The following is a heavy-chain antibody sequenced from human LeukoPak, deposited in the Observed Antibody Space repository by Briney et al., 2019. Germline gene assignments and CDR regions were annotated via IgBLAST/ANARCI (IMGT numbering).Heavy chain of an antibody. V-gene: IGHV3-48*04. Sequence: GGSLRLSCAASGFSFSNYGMNWVRQAPGKGLEWVSYISSSGSTIYYADSVKGRFTISRDNAKNSLYLQMNSLRAEDTAVYYCASGFGEFDYWGQGTLVTVSS. CDR3: ASGFGEFDY. CDR2: ISSSGSTI. CDR1: GFSFSNYG. D-gene: IGHD3-10*01. J-gene: IGHJ4*02.